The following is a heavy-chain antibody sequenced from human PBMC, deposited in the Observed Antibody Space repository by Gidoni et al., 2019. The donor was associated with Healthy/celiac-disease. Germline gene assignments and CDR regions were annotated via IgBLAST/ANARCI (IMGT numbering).Heavy chain of an antibody. V-gene: IGHV3-30-3*01. CDR1: GCTYTRYA. Sequence: QVQLVESGGGVVQPGRSLRLSCAAPGCTYTRYAMHWVRQAPGKGLGWVAVISYDGSNKYSADSVKGRFTISRDNSKNTLYLQMNSLRAEDTAVYYCASGSHIVVVTAIQFDYWGQGTLVTVSS. D-gene: IGHD2-21*02. J-gene: IGHJ4*02. CDR3: ASGSHIVVVTAIQFDY. CDR2: ISYDGSNK.